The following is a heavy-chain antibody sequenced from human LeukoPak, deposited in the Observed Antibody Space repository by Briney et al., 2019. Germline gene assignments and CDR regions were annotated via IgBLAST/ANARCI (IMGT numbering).Heavy chain of an antibody. CDR2: ISDNGASS. V-gene: IGHV3-23*01. J-gene: IGHJ4*02. Sequence: GGSLRLSCAASGFTFSNYYMSWVRQAPGKGLEWVSPISDNGASSYYIDSVKGRFTISRDNSRNTLYLQMNSLRAEDTAVYYCARQRWLQEYFDYWGQGTLVTVSS. D-gene: IGHD5-24*01. CDR3: ARQRWLQEYFDY. CDR1: GFTFSNYY.